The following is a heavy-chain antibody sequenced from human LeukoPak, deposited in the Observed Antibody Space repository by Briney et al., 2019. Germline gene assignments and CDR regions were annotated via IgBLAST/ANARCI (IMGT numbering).Heavy chain of an antibody. CDR1: GGSISSSSYY. D-gene: IGHD3-3*01. V-gene: IGHV4-39*07. CDR3: ARKGLRPLEWLSEYYFDY. CDR2: INHVGVT. J-gene: IGHJ4*02. Sequence: SETLSLTCIVSGGSISSSSYYWTWIRQPPGKGLEWIGDINHVGVTNSNPSLKSRVAISVDTSKNQFSLKLSSVTAADTALYYCARKGLRPLEWLSEYYFDYWGQGALVTVSS.